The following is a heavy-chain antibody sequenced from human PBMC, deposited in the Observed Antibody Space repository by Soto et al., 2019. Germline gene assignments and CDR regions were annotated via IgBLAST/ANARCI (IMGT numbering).Heavy chain of an antibody. Sequence: PSETLSLTCTVSGGSISSYYWSWIRQPPGKGLEWIGYIYYSGSTNYNPSLKSRVTISVDTSKNQFSLKLSSVTAADTAVYYCARGVEMATITPNFDYWGQGTLVTVSS. CDR1: GGSISSYY. D-gene: IGHD5-12*01. CDR2: IYYSGST. V-gene: IGHV4-59*01. CDR3: ARGVEMATITPNFDY. J-gene: IGHJ4*02.